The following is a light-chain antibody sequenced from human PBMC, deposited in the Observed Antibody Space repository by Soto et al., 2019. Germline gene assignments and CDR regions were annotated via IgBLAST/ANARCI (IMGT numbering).Light chain of an antibody. CDR2: QVT. CDR1: GSDIATFNY. CDR3: NSYFSTSFYV. Sequence: STVAQPASMSGSPGQSISISCTGSGSDIATFNYVSWYQQYPGKAPKLLIYQVTSRASGVSHRFSGSKSGNTAALTISGLQPEDDAEYYCNSYFSTSFYVFGTGTKVTV. V-gene: IGLV2-14*01. J-gene: IGLJ1*01.